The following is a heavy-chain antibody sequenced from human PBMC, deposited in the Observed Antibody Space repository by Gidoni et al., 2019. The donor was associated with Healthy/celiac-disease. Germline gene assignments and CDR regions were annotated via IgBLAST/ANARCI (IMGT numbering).Heavy chain of an antibody. CDR1: GGTFSSYA. D-gene: IGHD3-22*01. CDR2: IIPIFGTA. CDR3: ARADYYDSSGYYQYYFDY. J-gene: IGHJ4*02. V-gene: IGHV1-69*01. Sequence: QVQLVQSGAEVKKPGSSVKVSCKASGGTFSSYATSWVRQAPGQGLEWMGGIIPIFGTANYAQKFQGRVTITADESTSTAYMELSSLRSEDTAVYYCARADYYDSSGYYQYYFDYWGQGTLVTVSS.